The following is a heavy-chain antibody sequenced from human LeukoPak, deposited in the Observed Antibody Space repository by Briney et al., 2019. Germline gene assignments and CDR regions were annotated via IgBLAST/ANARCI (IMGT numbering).Heavy chain of an antibody. D-gene: IGHD5-24*01. CDR2: INDSGDST. Sequence: GGSLRLSCAASGFTFTNYAMSWLRQAPGKGLEWVSAINDSGDSTFYADSVKGRFTISRDNSKNTLYLQMNSLRAEDTAIYYCTRVGYIDEGIDYWGQGTLVTVSS. V-gene: IGHV3-23*01. CDR1: GFTFTNYA. J-gene: IGHJ4*02. CDR3: TRVGYIDEGIDY.